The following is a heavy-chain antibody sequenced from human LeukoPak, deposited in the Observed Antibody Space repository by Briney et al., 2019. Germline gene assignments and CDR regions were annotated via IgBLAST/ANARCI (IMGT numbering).Heavy chain of an antibody. CDR3: ARDEAEWLRYFDC. CDR2: ISSSSSSYI. J-gene: IGHJ4*02. V-gene: IGHV3-21*01. D-gene: IGHD5-12*01. CDR1: GFTFSSYS. Sequence: PGGSLRLSCAASGFTFSSYSMNWVRQAPGKGLEWVSSISSSSSSYIYYADSVKGRFTISRDNAKNSLYLQIHSLRAEDTAVYYCARDEAEWLRYFDCWGQGTLVTVSS.